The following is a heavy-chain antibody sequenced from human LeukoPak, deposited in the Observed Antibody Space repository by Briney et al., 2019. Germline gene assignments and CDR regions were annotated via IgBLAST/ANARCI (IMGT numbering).Heavy chain of an antibody. Sequence: GGSLRLSCAASGFTFSSYCMHWVRQAPGKGLVWVSRINTDGSSTSYADSVKGRFTISRDNAKNTLYLQINSLRAEDTAVYYCTRAHLSRDAFDIWGQGTMVTVSS. CDR2: INTDGSST. J-gene: IGHJ3*02. V-gene: IGHV3-74*01. CDR1: GFTFSSYC. CDR3: TRAHLSRDAFDI.